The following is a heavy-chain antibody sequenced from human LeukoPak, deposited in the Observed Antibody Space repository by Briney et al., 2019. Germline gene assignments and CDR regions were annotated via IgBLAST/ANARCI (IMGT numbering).Heavy chain of an antibody. Sequence: SETLSLTCTVSGGSISSYYWSWIRQPAGKGLEWIGRIYTSGSTNYNPSLKSRVTMSVDTSKNQFSLKLSSVTAADMAVYYCASEEGSYHPFDYWGQGTLVTASS. J-gene: IGHJ4*02. CDR2: IYTSGST. CDR1: GGSISSYY. D-gene: IGHD1-26*01. V-gene: IGHV4-4*07. CDR3: ASEEGSYHPFDY.